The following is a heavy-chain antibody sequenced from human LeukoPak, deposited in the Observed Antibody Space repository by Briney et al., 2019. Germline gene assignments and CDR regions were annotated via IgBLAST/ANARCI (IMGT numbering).Heavy chain of an antibody. CDR1: GYTFTGYY. CDR3: ARETADYYYMDV. J-gene: IGHJ6*03. CDR2: INPNSGGT. V-gene: IGHV1-2*02. Sequence: GASVKVSCKASGYTFTGYYMHWVRQAPGQGLEGMGGINPNSGGTNYAQKFQGRVTKTRDQSISTPYMELSRLRSDDTAVYYCARETADYYYMDVWGKGTTVTVSS.